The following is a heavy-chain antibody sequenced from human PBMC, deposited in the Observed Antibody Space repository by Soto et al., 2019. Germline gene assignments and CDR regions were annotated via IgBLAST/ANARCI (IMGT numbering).Heavy chain of an antibody. CDR2: ISGSGGST. Sequence: VQLLESGGGLVQPGGSLRLSCAASGFTFSSYAMSWVRQAPGKGLEWVSAISGSGGSTYYADSVKGRFTISRDNSKNPLYLQMNSLRAEDTAVYYCAKPGYGSGRSYYYCYYMDVWGKGTTVTVSS. D-gene: IGHD3-10*01. V-gene: IGHV3-23*01. J-gene: IGHJ6*03. CDR3: AKPGYGSGRSYYYCYYMDV. CDR1: GFTFSSYA.